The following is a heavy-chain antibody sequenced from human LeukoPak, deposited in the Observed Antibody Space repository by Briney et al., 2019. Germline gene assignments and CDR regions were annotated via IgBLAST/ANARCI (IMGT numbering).Heavy chain of an antibody. CDR2: INPKSGDT. CDR3: ARGPYYGDYSC. J-gene: IGHJ4*02. CDR1: GYTFTGSY. Sequence: ASVKVSCKASGYTFTGSYLHWLRQAPGQGLELMGWINPKSGDTSFEQKFRGRVTMTRDTSISTGYLELSRLRSDDTAVYYCARGPYYGDYSCWGQGTLVTVSS. D-gene: IGHD4-17*01. V-gene: IGHV1-2*02.